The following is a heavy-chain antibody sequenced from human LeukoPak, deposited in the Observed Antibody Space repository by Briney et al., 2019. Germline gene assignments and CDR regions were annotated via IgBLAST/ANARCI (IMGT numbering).Heavy chain of an antibody. CDR3: ARLFRVTVAATVLLDY. Sequence: SETLSLTCSVSGGSLSWSGYYWGWIRQPPGKGLGWIATIHCSANTHYTYYNPSLKSRVTISVDTSKNQFSLKLSSVTAADTAVYYCARLFRVTVAATVLLDYWGQGTLVTVSS. D-gene: IGHD2-15*01. CDR1: GGSLSWSGYY. J-gene: IGHJ4*02. CDR2: IHCSANT. V-gene: IGHV4-39*01.